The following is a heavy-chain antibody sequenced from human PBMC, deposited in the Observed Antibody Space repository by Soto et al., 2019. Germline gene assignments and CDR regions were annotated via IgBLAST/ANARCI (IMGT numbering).Heavy chain of an antibody. CDR3: ARRGIYSNYVFDY. CDR2: IYPGDSDT. D-gene: IGHD4-4*01. V-gene: IGHV5-51*01. J-gene: IGHJ4*02. Sequence: GESLKISCNGSGYSFTSYWIGWVRQMPGKGLEWMGIIYPGDSDTRYSPSFQGQVTISADKSISTAYLQWSSLKASDTAMYYCARRGIYSNYVFDYWGQGTLVTVSS. CDR1: GYSFTSYW.